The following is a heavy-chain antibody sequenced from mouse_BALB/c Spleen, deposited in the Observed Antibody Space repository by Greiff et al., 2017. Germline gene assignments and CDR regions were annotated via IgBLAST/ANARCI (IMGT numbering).Heavy chain of an antibody. CDR2: IYPGDGDT. D-gene: IGHD3-1*01. CDR1: GYAFSSYW. V-gene: IGHV1-80*01. Sequence: QVQLQQSGAELVRPGSSVKISCKASGYAFSSYWMNWVKQRPGQGLEWIGQIYPGDGDTNYNGKFKGKATLTADKSSSTAYMQLSSLTSEDSAVYFCARAYSSGYAMDDWGQGTSVTVSS. J-gene: IGHJ4*01. CDR3: ARAYSSGYAMDD.